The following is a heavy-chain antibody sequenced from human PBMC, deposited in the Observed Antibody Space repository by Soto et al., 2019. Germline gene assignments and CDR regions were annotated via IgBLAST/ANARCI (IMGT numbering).Heavy chain of an antibody. Sequence: PSETLSLTCAVYGGSFSGYYLSWIRQPPGKGLEWIGEINHSGSTNYNPSLKSRVTISVDTSKNQFSLKLSSVTAADTAVYYCARTAYGQQQAKFDYWGQGTLVTVYS. J-gene: IGHJ4*02. CDR2: INHSGST. CDR3: ARTAYGQQQAKFDY. D-gene: IGHD6-13*01. V-gene: IGHV4-34*01. CDR1: GGSFSGYY.